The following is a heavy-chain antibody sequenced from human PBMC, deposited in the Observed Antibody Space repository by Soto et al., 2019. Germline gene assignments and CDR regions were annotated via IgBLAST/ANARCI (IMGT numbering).Heavy chain of an antibody. V-gene: IGHV3-15*01. D-gene: IGHD3-22*01. J-gene: IGHJ4*02. Sequence: EVQLVESGGGLVKPGGSLRLSCVASGFTFINAWMNWVRQAPGKGLEWLGRIKSKSDGGTIDYTAPVKGRFTISRDDARNMVYLQMNSLRTEDTAVYYCAADRAYYDIWWGQGTLVTVSS. CDR1: GFTFINAW. CDR3: AADRAYYDIW. CDR2: IKSKSDGGTI.